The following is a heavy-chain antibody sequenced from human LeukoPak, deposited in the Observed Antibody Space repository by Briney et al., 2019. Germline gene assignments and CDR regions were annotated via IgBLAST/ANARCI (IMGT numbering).Heavy chain of an antibody. D-gene: IGHD3-22*01. CDR1: GVSISSSNSY. CDR3: ARSEDSSGYFDAFDI. CDR2: VGHSGSA. V-gene: IGHV4-39*07. J-gene: IGHJ3*02. Sequence: SETLSLTCAVSGVSISSSNSYWGWIRQPPGKGLEWIGDVGHSGSADYNPSLKSRVTVSADPSKTQFSLKLTSVTAADTAVYYCARSEDSSGYFDAFDIRGQGTMVTVSS.